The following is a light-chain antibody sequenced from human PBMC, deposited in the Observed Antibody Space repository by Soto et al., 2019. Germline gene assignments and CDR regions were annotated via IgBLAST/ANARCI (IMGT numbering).Light chain of an antibody. CDR3: QQYNDWPLT. CDR2: GAS. CDR1: QSINNN. V-gene: IGKV3-15*01. J-gene: IGKJ4*01. Sequence: EIVMTQSPATLSVSPGERATLSCRASQSINNNLAWCQQKRGQGPRLLIYGASSRATGTPARFSGSGSGTGFTLTISSLQSEDFAIYYCQQYNDWPLTFGGGTKVEIK.